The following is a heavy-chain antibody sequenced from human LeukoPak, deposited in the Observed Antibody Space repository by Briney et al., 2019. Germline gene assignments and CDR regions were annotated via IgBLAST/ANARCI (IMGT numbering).Heavy chain of an antibody. V-gene: IGHV7-4-1*02. CDR1: GYTFTTYA. CDR3: ARDPVDFWSGYSTTYYYYYYMDV. Sequence: EASVKVSCKASGYTFTTYAMSWVRQAPGQGLEWMGWINTNTGNPTYAQGFTGRFVFSLDTSVSTAYLQISSLKAEDTAVYYCARDPVDFWSGYSTTYYYYYYMDVWGKGTTVTVSS. J-gene: IGHJ6*03. D-gene: IGHD3-3*01. CDR2: INTNTGNP.